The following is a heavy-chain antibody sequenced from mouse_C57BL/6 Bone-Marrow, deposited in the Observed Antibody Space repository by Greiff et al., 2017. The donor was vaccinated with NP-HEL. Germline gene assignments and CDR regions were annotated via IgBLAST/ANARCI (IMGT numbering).Heavy chain of an antibody. CDR2: IYPGSGST. J-gene: IGHJ2*01. CDR3: ARGDDYDVDFDY. Sequence: VKLQQPGAELVKPGASVKMSCKASGYTFTSYWITWVKQRPGQGLEWIGDIYPGSGSTNYNEKFKSKATLTVDTSSSTAYMQLSSLTSEDSAVYYCARGDDYDVDFDYWGQGTTLTVSS. V-gene: IGHV1-55*01. CDR1: GYTFTSYW. D-gene: IGHD2-4*01.